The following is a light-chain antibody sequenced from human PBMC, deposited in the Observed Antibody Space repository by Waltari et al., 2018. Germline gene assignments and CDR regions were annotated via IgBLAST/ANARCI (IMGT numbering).Light chain of an antibody. CDR2: GKN. J-gene: IGLJ3*02. Sequence: SSELTQDPAVSVALGQTVRITCHGDSLSNYYASWYQQKPGQAPILVLYGKNNRPSGIPDRFSGSSSGNTSSLTITGAQAEDEADYYCNSRDSGSSPVRKFGGGTKLTV. V-gene: IGLV3-19*01. CDR1: SLSNYY. CDR3: NSRDSGSSPVRK.